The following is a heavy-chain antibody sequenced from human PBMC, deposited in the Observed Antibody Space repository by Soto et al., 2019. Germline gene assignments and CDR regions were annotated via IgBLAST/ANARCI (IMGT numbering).Heavy chain of an antibody. CDR1: GFTVSSNY. J-gene: IGHJ3*02. D-gene: IGHD3-10*01. Sequence: PGGSLRLSCAASGFTVSSNYMSWVRQAPGKGLEWVSVIYSGGSTYYADSVKGRFTISRDNSKNTLYLQMNSLRAEDTAVYYCAKDPGGAAFDIWGQGTMVTVSS. V-gene: IGHV3-53*01. CDR3: AKDPGGAAFDI. CDR2: IYSGGST.